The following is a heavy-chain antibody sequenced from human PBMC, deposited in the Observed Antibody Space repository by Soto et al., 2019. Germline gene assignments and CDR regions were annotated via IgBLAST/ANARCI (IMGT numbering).Heavy chain of an antibody. J-gene: IGHJ6*02. CDR2: ISAYNGNT. D-gene: IGHD3-10*01. CDR1: GYTFTSYG. Sequence: QVQLVQSGAEVKKPGASVKVSCKASGYTFTSYGISWVRQAPGQGLEWMGWISAYNGNTNYAQKLQGRVTMTTDTTTSTAYMELRSLRSDDTAVYYCARDHKGYYGPYYYGMDVWGQGTTVTVSS. V-gene: IGHV1-18*01. CDR3: ARDHKGYYGPYYYGMDV.